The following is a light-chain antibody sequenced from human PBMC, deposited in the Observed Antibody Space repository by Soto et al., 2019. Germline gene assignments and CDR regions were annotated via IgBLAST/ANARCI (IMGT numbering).Light chain of an antibody. J-gene: IGLJ2*01. CDR2: SNN. V-gene: IGLV1-47*02. CDR3: AAWDDSLSGL. Sequence: QSVLTQPPSASGTPGQRVTISCSGSSSNIGTYGVNWYQQLPGTAPKFLIYSNNQRPSGVPDRFSGSKSGTSASLAISGLRSEDEADYYCAAWDDSLSGLFGGGTKLTVL. CDR1: SSNIGTYG.